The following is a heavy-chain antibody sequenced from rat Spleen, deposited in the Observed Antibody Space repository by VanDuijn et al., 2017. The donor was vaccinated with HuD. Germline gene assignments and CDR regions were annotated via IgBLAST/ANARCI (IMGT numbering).Heavy chain of an antibody. CDR1: GFIFSNFG. Sequence: EVQLVESGGGLVQPGRSLKLSCTASGFIFSNFGMHWIRQAPTKGLEWVASISYDGGSTYYRDSVKGRFTISRDNAKSSLYLQMDSLRSEDTATYYCTTLRVFFDYWGQGVMVTVSS. CDR3: TTLRVFFDY. J-gene: IGHJ2*01. D-gene: IGHD1-7*01. V-gene: IGHV5-19*01. CDR2: ISYDGGST.